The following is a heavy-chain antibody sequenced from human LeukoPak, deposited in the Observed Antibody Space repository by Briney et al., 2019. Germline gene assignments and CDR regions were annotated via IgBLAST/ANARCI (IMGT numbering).Heavy chain of an antibody. Sequence: GESLKISCKASGYSFTSYWIGWVRQMPGKGLEWMGIIYPGDSDTRYNLSFQGQVTISADKSINTAYLYWSSLKASDTAMYYCTRGESDFEYWVQGSLVTVSS. J-gene: IGHJ4*02. V-gene: IGHV5-51*01. CDR3: TRGESDFEY. CDR2: IYPGDSDT. CDR1: GYSFTSYW.